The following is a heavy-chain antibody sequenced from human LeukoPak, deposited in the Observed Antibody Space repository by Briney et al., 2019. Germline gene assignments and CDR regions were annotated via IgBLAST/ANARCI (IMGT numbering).Heavy chain of an antibody. Sequence: SETLSLTCTVSGGSISSSSYYWGWIRQPPGKGLEWIGSIYYSGSTYYNPSLKSRVTISVDTSKNQFSLKLSSVTAADTAVYYCARGWFGELPSDYWGQGTLVTVSS. D-gene: IGHD3-10*01. CDR3: ARGWFGELPSDY. CDR2: IYYSGST. V-gene: IGHV4-39*01. CDR1: GGSISSSSYY. J-gene: IGHJ4*02.